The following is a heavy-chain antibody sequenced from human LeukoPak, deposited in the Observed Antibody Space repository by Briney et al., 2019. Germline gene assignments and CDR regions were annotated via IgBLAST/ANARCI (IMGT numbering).Heavy chain of an antibody. CDR1: GFTFSNYG. J-gene: IGHJ4*02. CDR3: AKMARHGAFGGYFDY. D-gene: IGHD3-10*01. Sequence: GGSLRPSCAASGFTFSNYGMSWVRQAPGKGLEWVSTISGSGGSTYYADSVKGRFTSSRDSSKDTLYPQMNSLRAEDTAVYFCAKMARHGAFGGYFDYWGQGTLVTVSS. V-gene: IGHV3-23*01. CDR2: ISGSGGST.